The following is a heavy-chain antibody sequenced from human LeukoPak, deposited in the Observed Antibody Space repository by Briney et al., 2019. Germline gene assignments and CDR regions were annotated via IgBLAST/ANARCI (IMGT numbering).Heavy chain of an antibody. D-gene: IGHD6-19*01. CDR3: ARDREVVGIAVAGTTFDY. Sequence: TSGGSLRLSCAASGFTFSSYSMNWVRQAPGKGLEWVSSISSSSSYIYYADSVKGRFTISRDNAKNSLYLQMNSLRAEGTAVYYCARDREVVGIAVAGTTFDYWGQGTLVTVSS. J-gene: IGHJ4*02. CDR2: ISSSSSYI. V-gene: IGHV3-21*01. CDR1: GFTFSSYS.